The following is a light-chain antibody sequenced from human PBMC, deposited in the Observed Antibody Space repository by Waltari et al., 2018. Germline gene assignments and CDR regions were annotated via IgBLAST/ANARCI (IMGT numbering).Light chain of an antibody. CDR3: QLWDSSSDHP. V-gene: IGLV3-21*01. J-gene: IGLJ2*01. CDR1: HIRRYS. Sequence: SYALMQPPSVSVAPGDTPRLTRGGNHIRRYSEHWHQQRPGQAHVLVVYYSTYRPSGFPELFSGSNSGNTATLTINGVEAEDEADYYCQLWDSSSDHPFGGGTKLTVL. CDR2: YST.